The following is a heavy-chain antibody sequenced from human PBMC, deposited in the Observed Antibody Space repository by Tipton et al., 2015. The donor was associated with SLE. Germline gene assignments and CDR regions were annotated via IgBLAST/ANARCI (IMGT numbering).Heavy chain of an antibody. J-gene: IGHJ3*02. Sequence: SLRLSCVASGFTFSSYAMHWVRQAPGKGLEWVAVILYDGSNKYCADSVKGRFTISRDNSKNTLYVQMNSLRPEDTAVYYCARERGAYCSSTSCFLDAFDIWGQGTMVTVSS. CDR2: ILYDGSNK. D-gene: IGHD2-2*01. CDR3: ARERGAYCSSTSCFLDAFDI. CDR1: GFTFSSYA. V-gene: IGHV3-30-3*01.